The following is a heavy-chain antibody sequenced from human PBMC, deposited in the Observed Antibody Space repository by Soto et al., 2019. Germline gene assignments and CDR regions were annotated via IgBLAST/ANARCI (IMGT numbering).Heavy chain of an antibody. V-gene: IGHV4-59*04. Sequence: PSETLSLTCAVSGGSISTLYWTWIRQPPGKGPQYIGRISYSGSTSYNPSLKGRVTMSVDTSKNQFSLKLSSVTAADTAVYYCATPYYYGSGSLFDYWGQGTLVTVSS. J-gene: IGHJ4*02. CDR3: ATPYYYGSGSLFDY. CDR2: ISYSGST. D-gene: IGHD3-10*01. CDR1: GGSISTLY.